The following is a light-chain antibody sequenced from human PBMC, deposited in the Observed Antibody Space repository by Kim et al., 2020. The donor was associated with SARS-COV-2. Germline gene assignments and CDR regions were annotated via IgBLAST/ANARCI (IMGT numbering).Light chain of an antibody. CDR1: QLGDKY. V-gene: IGLV3-1*01. Sequence: SYELTQPPSVSVSPGQTASITCSGDQLGDKYACWYQQKPGQSPVLVIYQDSKRPSGLPARFSGSNSGNTATLTIRGTQAMDEADYYCQAWDRSTVVFGGGTQLTVL. CDR3: QAWDRSTVV. CDR2: QDS. J-gene: IGLJ2*01.